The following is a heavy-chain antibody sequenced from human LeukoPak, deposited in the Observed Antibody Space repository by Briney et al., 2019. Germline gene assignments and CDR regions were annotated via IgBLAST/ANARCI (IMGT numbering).Heavy chain of an antibody. V-gene: IGHV3-74*01. CDR2: INSDGSTI. J-gene: IGHJ4*02. CDR1: GSTLSTSW. Sequence: PGGSLSLSCAASGSTLSTSWVHWVRQAPGKGLVWVSRINSDGSTIDYADSVKGRFTISRDNAKNTLYLQMNSLRVEDTATYYCARAGSFRFDYWGQGTLVTVSS. D-gene: IGHD3-16*02. CDR3: ARAGSFRFDY.